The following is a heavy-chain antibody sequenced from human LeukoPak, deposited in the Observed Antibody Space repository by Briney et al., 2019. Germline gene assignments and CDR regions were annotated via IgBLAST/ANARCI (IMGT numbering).Heavy chain of an antibody. D-gene: IGHD1-26*01. CDR3: AKSGGYGLIDY. CDR2: IYHSGST. J-gene: IGHJ4*02. Sequence: SETLSLTCTVSGYSISSGYYWGWIRQPPGKGLEWIGSIYHSGSTYYNPSLKSRVTISVDTSKNQFSLRLNSVTAADTAMYYCAKSGGYGLIDYWGQGTLVTVSS. V-gene: IGHV4-38-2*02. CDR1: GYSISSGYY.